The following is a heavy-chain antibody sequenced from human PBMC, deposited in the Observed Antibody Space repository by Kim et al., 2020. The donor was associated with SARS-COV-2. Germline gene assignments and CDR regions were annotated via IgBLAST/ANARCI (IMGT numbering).Heavy chain of an antibody. CDR2: ISYDGSNK. CDR3: ACSGSYYNPFDY. D-gene: IGHD3-10*02. Sequence: GGSLRLSCAASGFTFSSYGMHWVRQAPGKGLEWVAVISYDGSNKYYADSVKGRFTISRDNSKNTLYLQMNSLRAEDTAVYYCACSGSYYNPFDYWGQGTLVTVSS. CDR1: GFTFSSYG. J-gene: IGHJ4*02. V-gene: IGHV3-30*03.